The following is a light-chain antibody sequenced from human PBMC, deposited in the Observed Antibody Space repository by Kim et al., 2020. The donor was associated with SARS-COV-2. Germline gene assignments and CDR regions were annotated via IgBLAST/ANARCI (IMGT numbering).Light chain of an antibody. CDR3: QSWDSGAGV. CDR1: RLGDKN. CDR2: QDD. J-gene: IGLJ1*01. Sequence: SVSPEQTANVPCSGDRLGDKNAAWYQQKPGQSLVLVIYQDDQRPSGIPERFSGSNSGNTATLTISGTQAMDEADYYCQSWDSGAGVFGPGTKVTVL. V-gene: IGLV3-1*01.